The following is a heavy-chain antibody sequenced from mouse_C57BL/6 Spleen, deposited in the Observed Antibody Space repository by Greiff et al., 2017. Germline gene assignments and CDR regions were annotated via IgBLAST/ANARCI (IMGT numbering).Heavy chain of an antibody. Sequence: VQLKESGPELVKPGASVKISCKASGYSFTDYNMNWVKQSNGKSLEWIGVINPNYGTTSYNQKFKGKATLTVDQSSSTAYMQLNSLTSEDSAVYYCARGRGRQLSYYYAMDYWGQGTSVTVSS. J-gene: IGHJ4*01. CDR1: GYSFTDYN. V-gene: IGHV1-39*01. CDR3: ARGRGRQLSYYYAMDY. CDR2: INPNYGTT. D-gene: IGHD3-2*02.